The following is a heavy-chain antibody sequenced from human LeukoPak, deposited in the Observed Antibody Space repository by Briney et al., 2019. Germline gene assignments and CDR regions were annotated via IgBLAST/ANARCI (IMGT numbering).Heavy chain of an antibody. CDR3: ARHVTISGPYDASDI. J-gene: IGHJ3*02. Sequence: SEILSLTCTVSGDSISSYYWSWIRQPPGKGLECIGYIYYSGGTDYNPSLKSRVTISVDTSKNQFSLKLRSVTAADTAVYYCARHVTISGPYDASDIWGQGTMVTVSP. D-gene: IGHD5-24*01. CDR2: IYYSGGT. V-gene: IGHV4-59*08. CDR1: GDSISSYY.